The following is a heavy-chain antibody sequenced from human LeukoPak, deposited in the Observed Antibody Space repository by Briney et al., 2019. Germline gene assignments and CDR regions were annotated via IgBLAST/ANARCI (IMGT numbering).Heavy chain of an antibody. V-gene: IGHV3-33*01. CDR2: IWSDGSNK. CDR3: ARVTMVAAASYNWFVP. Sequence: PGGSLRLSCAASGFTFSNYGMHWVRQAPGKGLEWVAVIWSDGSNKYYADSMRGRFTISRDNSKNTLYLQMKSLRAEDTAVYYCARVTMVAAASYNWFVPWGQGTLVTVSS. J-gene: IGHJ5*02. CDR1: GFTFSNYG. D-gene: IGHD2-15*01.